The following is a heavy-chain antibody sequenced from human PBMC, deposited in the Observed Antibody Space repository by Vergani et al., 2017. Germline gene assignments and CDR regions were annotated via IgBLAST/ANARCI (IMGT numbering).Heavy chain of an antibody. J-gene: IGHJ4*02. Sequence: QVQLQESGPGLVKPSETLSLTCTVSGGSISSYYWSWIRQPPGKGLEWIGYIYYSGSTNYNPSLKSRVTISVDTSKNQFSLKLSSLTAADTAVYYCGLWFGDGWVRGWGQGTLVTVSS. CDR1: GGSISSYY. CDR3: GLWFGDGWVRG. V-gene: IGHV4-59*01. CDR2: IYYSGST. D-gene: IGHD3-10*01.